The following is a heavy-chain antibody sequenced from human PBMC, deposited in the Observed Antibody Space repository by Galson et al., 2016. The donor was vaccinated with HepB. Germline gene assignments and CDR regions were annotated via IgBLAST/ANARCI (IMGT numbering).Heavy chain of an antibody. V-gene: IGHV3-23*01. Sequence: CAASGFTFSSYAMSWVRQAPGKGLEWVSTISGSGATTYVADSVKGRFTMSRDNSKNTLYLQMNSLRVEDTAIYYCAKGGQWLLRGPGWFDPWGQGTLVSVSS. CDR3: AKGGQWLLRGPGWFDP. CDR2: ISGSGATT. CDR1: GFTFSSYA. J-gene: IGHJ5*02. D-gene: IGHD6-19*01.